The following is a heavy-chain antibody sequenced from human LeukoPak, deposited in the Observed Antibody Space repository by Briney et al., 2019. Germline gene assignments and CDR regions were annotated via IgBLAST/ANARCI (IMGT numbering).Heavy chain of an antibody. CDR1: GSTFSDYA. CDR2: LGGSGAGT. V-gene: IGHV3-23*01. D-gene: IGHD3-22*01. Sequence: PGGSLRLSCAASGSTFSDYALGWVRQAPGRGLEGVATLGGSGAGTYYSDSVQGRFTISRDNSKNTLYLQMNSLRAEDTAVYYCAKDGGYYDSSADYFDYWGQGTLVTVSS. J-gene: IGHJ4*02. CDR3: AKDGGYYDSSADYFDY.